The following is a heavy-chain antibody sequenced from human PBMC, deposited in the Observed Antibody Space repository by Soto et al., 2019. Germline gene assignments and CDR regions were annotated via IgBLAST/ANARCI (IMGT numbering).Heavy chain of an antibody. J-gene: IGHJ5*02. D-gene: IGHD3-3*01. CDR2: IYPGDSDT. CDR1: GYSFTSYW. V-gene: IGHV5-51*01. CDR3: TSLETRLTVSKDTSKSQVVLTMTNMDPLDTATYYCARAVDRAISDIWFDP. Sequence: GESLKISCKGSGYSFTSYWIGWVRQMPGKGLEWMGIIYPGDSDTRYSPSFQGQVTISADKSISTAYLEWLAHIFSSDEKSYRTSLETRLTVSKDTSKSQVVLTMTNMDPLDTATYYCARAVDRAISDIWFDPWGQGTQVTVSS.